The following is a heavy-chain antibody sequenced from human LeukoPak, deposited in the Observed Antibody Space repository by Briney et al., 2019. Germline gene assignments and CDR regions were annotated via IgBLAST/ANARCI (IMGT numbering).Heavy chain of an antibody. J-gene: IGHJ4*02. CDR2: INPSGGST. D-gene: IGHD3-9*01. Sequence: ASVKVSCKASGYTFTSYYMHWVRQAPGQGLEWTGIINPSGGSTSYAQKFQGRVTMTRDTSTSTVYMELSSLRSEDTAVYYCARDLRYFDWYPGPHFDYWGQGTLVTVSS. CDR3: ARDLRYFDWYPGPHFDY. V-gene: IGHV1-46*01. CDR1: GYTFTSYY.